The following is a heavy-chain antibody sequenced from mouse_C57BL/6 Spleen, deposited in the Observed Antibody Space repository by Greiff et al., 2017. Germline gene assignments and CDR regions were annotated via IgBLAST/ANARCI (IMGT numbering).Heavy chain of an antibody. J-gene: IGHJ2*01. CDR3: ARDGYYLYYFDY. D-gene: IGHD2-3*01. CDR2: ISDGGSYT. CDR1: GFTFSSYA. Sequence: EVQVVESGGGLVKPGGSLKLSCAASGFTFSSYAMSWVRQTPEKRLEWVAPISDGGSYTYYPDNVKGRFTISRDNAKNNLYLQMSHLKSEDTAMYYCARDGYYLYYFDYWGQGTTLTVSS. V-gene: IGHV5-4*01.